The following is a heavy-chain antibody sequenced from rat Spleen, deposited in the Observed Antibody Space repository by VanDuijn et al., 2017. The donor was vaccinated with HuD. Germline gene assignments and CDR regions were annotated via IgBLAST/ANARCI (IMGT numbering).Heavy chain of an antibody. CDR3: TRMYTTDYYWYFDF. Sequence: EVQLVESGGGLVQPGRSLKLSCVVSGFTFNNYWMTWIRQAPGKGLEWVASITNTGGSTYYPDSVKGRFTISRDNAKSTLYLQMDSLRSEDTATYYCTRMYTTDYYWYFDFWGPGTMVTVSS. CDR1: GFTFNNYW. D-gene: IGHD1-6*01. V-gene: IGHV5-31*01. J-gene: IGHJ1*01. CDR2: ITNTGGST.